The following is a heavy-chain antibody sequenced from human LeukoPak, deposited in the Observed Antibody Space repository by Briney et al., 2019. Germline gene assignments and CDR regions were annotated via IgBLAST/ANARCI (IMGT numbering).Heavy chain of an antibody. V-gene: IGHV3-21*01. CDR1: GFTFSSYS. CDR2: ISSSSSYI. D-gene: IGHD3-22*01. CDR3: AVASSGYYLDAFDI. J-gene: IGHJ3*02. Sequence: NPGGSLRLSCAASGFTFSSYSMNWVRQAPGQGLKWVSYISSSSSYIHYADSVKGRFTISRDNAKNSLYLQMNSLRAEDTAVYYCAVASSGYYLDAFDIWGQGTMVTVSS.